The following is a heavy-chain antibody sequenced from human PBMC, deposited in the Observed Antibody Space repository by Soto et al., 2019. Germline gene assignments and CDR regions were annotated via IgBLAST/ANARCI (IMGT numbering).Heavy chain of an antibody. V-gene: IGHV1-2*02. Sequence: ASVQVSCKASGYTFTGHYIHWVRQAPEQGPEWMGEIGPESGATRYAQKFQGRVTMTRDMSITTVYMELNNLSPDDTAVYYCGGGRSGQIVVFYWGQGTPVTVSS. CDR3: GGGRSGQIVVFY. CDR1: GYTFTGHY. CDR2: IGPESGAT. D-gene: IGHD1-26*01. J-gene: IGHJ4*02.